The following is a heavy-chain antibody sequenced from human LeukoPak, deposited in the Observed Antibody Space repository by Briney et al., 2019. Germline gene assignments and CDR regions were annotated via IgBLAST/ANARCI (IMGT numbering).Heavy chain of an antibody. D-gene: IGHD6-13*01. CDR1: GGSFSGYY. CDR3: ARESPGIAAATD. Sequence: SETLSLTCAVYGGSFSGYYWSWIRQPPGKGLEWIGEINHSGSTNYNPSFKSRVTISVDTSKNQFSLKLSSVTAADTAVYYCARESPGIAAATDWGQGTLVTVSS. CDR2: INHSGST. V-gene: IGHV4-34*01. J-gene: IGHJ4*02.